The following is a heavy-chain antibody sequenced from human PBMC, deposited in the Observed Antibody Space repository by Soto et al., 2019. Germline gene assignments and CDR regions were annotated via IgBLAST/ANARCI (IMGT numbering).Heavy chain of an antibody. CDR3: TSRQLGYCSSTSCYHWPFYYYYYYGMDV. CDR2: IRSKANSYAT. Sequence: GGSLRLSCAASGFTFSGSAMHWVRQASGKGLEWVGRIRSKANSYATAYAASVKGRFTISRDDSKNTAYLQMNSLKTEDTAVYYCTSRQLGYCSSTSCYHWPFYYYYYYGMDVWGQGTTVTVSS. J-gene: IGHJ6*02. V-gene: IGHV3-73*01. CDR1: GFTFSGSA. D-gene: IGHD2-2*01.